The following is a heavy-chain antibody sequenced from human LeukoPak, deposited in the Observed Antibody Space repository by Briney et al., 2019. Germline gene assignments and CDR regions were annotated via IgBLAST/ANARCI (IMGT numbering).Heavy chain of an antibody. J-gene: IGHJ6*03. CDR1: GGTFSSYA. D-gene: IGHD2-2*01. Sequence: REASVKVSCKASGGTFSSYAISWVRQAPGQGLEWIGGIIPIFGTANYAQKFQGRVTITTDESTSTAYMELSSLRSEDTAVYYCVRGPAALYYMDVWGKGTTVTVSS. V-gene: IGHV1-69*05. CDR2: IIPIFGTA. CDR3: VRGPAALYYMDV.